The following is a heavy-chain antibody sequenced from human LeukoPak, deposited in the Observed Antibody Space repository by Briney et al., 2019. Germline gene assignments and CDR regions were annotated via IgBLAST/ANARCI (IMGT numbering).Heavy chain of an antibody. Sequence: SGTLSLTCAVSGGSISSSNWWSWVRQPPGKGLEWIGEICHSGSTNYNPSLKSRVTISVDKSKNQFSLKLSSVTAADTAVYYCARASGRPHYYYYGMDVWGQGTTVTVSS. J-gene: IGHJ6*02. V-gene: IGHV4-4*02. D-gene: IGHD3-10*01. CDR3: ARASGRPHYYYYGMDV. CDR1: GGSISSSNW. CDR2: ICHSGST.